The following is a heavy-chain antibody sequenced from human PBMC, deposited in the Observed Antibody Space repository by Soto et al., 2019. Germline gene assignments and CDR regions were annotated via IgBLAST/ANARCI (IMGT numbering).Heavy chain of an antibody. V-gene: IGHV1-18*01. CDR1: GYTFTSYG. Sequence: ASVKVSCKASGYTFTSYGISWVRQAPGQGLEWMGWISAYNGNTNYAQKLQGRVTMTTDTSTSTAYMELRSLRSDDTAVYYCARDRGLLRPMTPVLHDASHIPCPAT. CDR3: ARDRGLLRPMTPVLHDASHI. J-gene: IGHJ3*02. D-gene: IGHD4-17*01. CDR2: ISAYNGNT.